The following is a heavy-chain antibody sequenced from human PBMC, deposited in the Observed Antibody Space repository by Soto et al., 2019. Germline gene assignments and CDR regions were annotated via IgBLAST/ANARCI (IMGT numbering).Heavy chain of an antibody. J-gene: IGHJ3*02. CDR1: GFVFTSYA. Sequence: PGGSLRLSCAASGFVFTSYAIHWVRQAPGKGLEWVALISYNGINKYYADSVKGRFTISRDNSNNTLYLQMNSLRGEDTAMYYCASTPFTSAPFDIWGQGTMVTVSS. CDR3: ASTPFTSAPFDI. D-gene: IGHD2-15*01. CDR2: ISYNGINK. V-gene: IGHV3-30-3*01.